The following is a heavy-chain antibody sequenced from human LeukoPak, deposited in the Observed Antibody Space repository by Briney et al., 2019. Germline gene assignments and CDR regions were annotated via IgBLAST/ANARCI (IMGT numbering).Heavy chain of an antibody. D-gene: IGHD3-22*01. CDR1: GGTFSSYA. V-gene: IGHV1-69*05. CDR2: IIPIFGTA. Sequence: SVKVSCKASGGTFSSYAISWVRQAPGQGLEWMGRIIPIFGTANYAQKFQGRVTITTDESTSTAYMELSSLRSEDTAAYYCARAPRIYYYDSSGYYYVKWGQGTLVTVSS. J-gene: IGHJ4*02. CDR3: ARAPRIYYYDSSGYYYVK.